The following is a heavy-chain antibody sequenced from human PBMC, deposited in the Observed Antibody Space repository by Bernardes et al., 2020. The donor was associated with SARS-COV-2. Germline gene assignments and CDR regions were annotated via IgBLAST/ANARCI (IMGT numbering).Heavy chain of an antibody. Sequence: GGSLRLSCAASGFTFSSYTLNWVRQAPGKGLEWVSSISSSGSYIYYADSVKGRFTVSRDNAKNSLYLQMNSLRVEDTAVYYCVRDTIQVMLFAYWGQGTLVTVSS. CDR3: VRDTIQVMLFAY. CDR1: GFTFSSYT. V-gene: IGHV3-21*01. J-gene: IGHJ4*02. D-gene: IGHD3-16*01. CDR2: ISSSGSYI.